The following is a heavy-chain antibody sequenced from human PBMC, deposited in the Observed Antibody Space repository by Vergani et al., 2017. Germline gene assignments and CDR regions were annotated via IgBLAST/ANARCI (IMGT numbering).Heavy chain of an antibody. V-gene: IGHV4-34*01. CDR3: ATLYDYVWGSYRSPNPN. J-gene: IGHJ4*02. CDR1: GGSFSGYY. Sequence: QVQLQQWGAGLLKPSETLSLTCAVYGGSFSGYYWSWIRQPPGKGLEWIGEINHSGSTNYNPSLKSRVTISVDTSKNQFSLKLSSVTAADTAVYYCATLYDYVWGSYRSPNPNWGQGTLVTVSS. CDR2: INHSGST. D-gene: IGHD3-16*02.